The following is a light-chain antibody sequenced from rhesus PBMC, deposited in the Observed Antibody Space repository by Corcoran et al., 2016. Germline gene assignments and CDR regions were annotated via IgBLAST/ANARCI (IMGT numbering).Light chain of an antibody. V-gene: IGKV1-22*01. CDR2: KAS. CDR3: KQYASSPYS. Sequence: DIQMTQSPSSLSASVGDRVTITCRASQTISSWLAWYQQKPGKAPDLLIYKASNLQSGVPSRFSGSGSGTEFTLTISSLQSEDFATYYCKQYASSPYSFGQGTKGEI. CDR1: QTISSW. J-gene: IGKJ2*01.